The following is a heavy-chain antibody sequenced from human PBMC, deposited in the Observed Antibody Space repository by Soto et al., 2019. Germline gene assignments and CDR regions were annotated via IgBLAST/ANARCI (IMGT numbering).Heavy chain of an antibody. Sequence: ASVKVSCKASGYTFTSYDINWVRQATGQGLEWMGWMNPNSGNTGYAQKFQGRVTMTRNTSISTAYMELRSLRSDDTAVYYCARDQVGVVVVAAKSGPLYYYYGMDVWGQGTTVTVSS. CDR2: MNPNSGNT. D-gene: IGHD2-15*01. CDR3: ARDQVGVVVVAAKSGPLYYYYGMDV. V-gene: IGHV1-8*01. CDR1: GYTFTSYD. J-gene: IGHJ6*02.